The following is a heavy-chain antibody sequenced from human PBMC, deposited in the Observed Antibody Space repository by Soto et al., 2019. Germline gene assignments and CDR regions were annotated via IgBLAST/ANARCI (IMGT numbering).Heavy chain of an antibody. D-gene: IGHD3-3*01. CDR3: ARGPILRFLEWFPNWFDP. CDR2: MNPNSGNT. Sequence: ASVEVSCRASGYTFTSYDINWVRQATGQGLEWMGWMNPNSGNTGYAQKFQGRVTMTRNTSISTAYMELSSLRSEDTAVYYCARGPILRFLEWFPNWFDPWGQGTLVTVSS. V-gene: IGHV1-8*01. CDR1: GYTFTSYD. J-gene: IGHJ5*02.